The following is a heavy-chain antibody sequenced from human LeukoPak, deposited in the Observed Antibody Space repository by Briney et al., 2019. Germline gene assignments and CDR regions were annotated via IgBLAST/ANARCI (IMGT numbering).Heavy chain of an antibody. V-gene: IGHV3-30*03. J-gene: IGHJ6*02. CDR1: GFTFSSYA. CDR2: ISYDGSNK. Sequence: PGGSLRLSCAASGFTFSSYAIHWVRQTPGKGLEWVAVISYDGSNKYYADSVKGRFTISRDNSKNTLYLQMNSLRAEDTAVYYCAGVRHGSGSYYNVLGLHGMDVWGQGTTVTVSS. D-gene: IGHD3-10*01. CDR3: AGVRHGSGSYYNVLGLHGMDV.